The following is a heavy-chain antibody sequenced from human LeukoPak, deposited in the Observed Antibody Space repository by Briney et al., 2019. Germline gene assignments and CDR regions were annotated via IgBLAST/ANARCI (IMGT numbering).Heavy chain of an antibody. Sequence: PGGSLRLSCAASGFTFDDYAMHWVRQAPGKGLEWVSGISWNSGSIGYADSVKGRFTISRDNAKNSLYLQMNSLRAEDTALYYCAKGGRSGWSEKYCFDYWGQGTLVTVSS. D-gene: IGHD6-19*01. CDR2: ISWNSGSI. J-gene: IGHJ4*02. V-gene: IGHV3-9*01. CDR1: GFTFDDYA. CDR3: AKGGRSGWSEKYCFDY.